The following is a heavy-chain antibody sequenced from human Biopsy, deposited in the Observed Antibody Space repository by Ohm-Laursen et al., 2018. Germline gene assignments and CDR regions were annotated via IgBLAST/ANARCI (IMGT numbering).Heavy chain of an antibody. D-gene: IGHD3-10*01. V-gene: IGHV4-59*07. Sequence: SDTLSLTCAVSGGSIGSFFWSWIRQPPRKPLEWIGYFYSSGTTRYNPSLESRLSISMDTSKNEVSLRLTSMTAADTAVYFCARAPADQYAARNYYSSHAFDMWGQGTKVTVSS. CDR3: ARAPADQYAARNYYSSHAFDM. CDR2: FYSSGTT. CDR1: GGSIGSFF. J-gene: IGHJ3*02.